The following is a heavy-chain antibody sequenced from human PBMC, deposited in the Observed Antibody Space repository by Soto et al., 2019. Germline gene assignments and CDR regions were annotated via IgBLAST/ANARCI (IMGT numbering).Heavy chain of an antibody. J-gene: IGHJ4*02. D-gene: IGHD3-9*01. Sequence: QVQLVQSGAEVKKPGSSVKVSCKASGGTFRSYAISWVRQAPGQGLEWLGGIIPIFGTAKYAQKFQGRVTMTAEESTSTAYMELSSLRSEDTAVYYCAGSRYFDWSRAYYFDYWGQGTLVTVSS. V-gene: IGHV1-69*01. CDR2: IIPIFGTA. CDR1: GGTFRSYA. CDR3: AGSRYFDWSRAYYFDY.